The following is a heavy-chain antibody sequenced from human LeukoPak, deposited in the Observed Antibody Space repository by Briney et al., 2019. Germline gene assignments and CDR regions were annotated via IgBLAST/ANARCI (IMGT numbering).Heavy chain of an antibody. CDR2: IRRKGYDRTT. D-gene: IGHD4-17*01. Sequence: GRSLRLSCTPSGFTFGDYAMSWVRQAPGKGLEWVGFIRRKGYDRTTQYAASVKGRFTISRDDSKSIAYLQMNSLKTEDTAMYYCTRHMTTVTPYYFDYWGQGTLVTVSS. CDR1: GFTFGDYA. CDR3: TRHMTTVTPYYFDY. V-gene: IGHV3-49*04. J-gene: IGHJ4*02.